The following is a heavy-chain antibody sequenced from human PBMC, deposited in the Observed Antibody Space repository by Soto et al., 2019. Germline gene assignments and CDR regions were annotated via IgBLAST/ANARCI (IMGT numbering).Heavy chain of an antibody. D-gene: IGHD3-22*01. V-gene: IGHV4-31*03. CDR2: IYYSGST. CDR3: ARSLRARLFVWFDP. CDR1: GGSISSGGYY. Sequence: SETLSLTCTVSGGSISSGGYYWSWIRQHPGKGLEWIGYIYYSGSTYYNPSLKSRVTISVDTSKNQFSLKLSSVTAADTAVYYCARSLRARLFVWFDPWGQGILVTVSS. J-gene: IGHJ5*02.